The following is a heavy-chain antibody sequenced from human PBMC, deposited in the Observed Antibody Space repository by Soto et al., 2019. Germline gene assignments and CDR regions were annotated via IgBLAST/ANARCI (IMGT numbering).Heavy chain of an antibody. CDR1: GGSISSGGYY. Sequence: SETLSLTCTVSGGSISSGGYYWSWIRQHPGKGLEWIGYIYYSGSTYYNPSLKSRVTISVDTSKNQFSLKLSSVTAADTAVYYCAREADYGDLYYFDYWGQGTLVTVSS. V-gene: IGHV4-30-4*08. CDR2: IYYSGST. D-gene: IGHD4-17*01. CDR3: AREADYGDLYYFDY. J-gene: IGHJ4*02.